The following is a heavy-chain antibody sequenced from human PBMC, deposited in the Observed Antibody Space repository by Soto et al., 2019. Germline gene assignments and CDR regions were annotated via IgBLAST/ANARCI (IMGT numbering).Heavy chain of an antibody. J-gene: IGHJ4*02. CDR3: ARQLRSLEWLLQDAYYFDY. D-gene: IGHD3-3*01. Sequence: SETLSLTCTVSGGSISSSSYYWGWIRQPPGKGLEWIGSIYYSGSTYYNPSLKSRVTISVDTSKNQFSLKLSSVTAADTAVYYCARQLRSLEWLLQDAYYFDYWGQGTLVTVSS. CDR2: IYYSGST. CDR1: GGSISSSSYY. V-gene: IGHV4-39*01.